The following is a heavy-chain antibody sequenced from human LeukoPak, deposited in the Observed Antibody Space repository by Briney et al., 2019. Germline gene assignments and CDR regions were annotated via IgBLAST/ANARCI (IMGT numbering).Heavy chain of an antibody. Sequence: GGSLRLSCAASGFTFSSYSMNWVRQAPGKGLEWVSSISSSSSYIYYADSVKGRFTISRDNAKNSLYLQMNSLRAEDTAVYYCARDLHSSSWSGNWFDPWGQGTLVTVSS. CDR1: GFTFSSYS. CDR3: ARDLHSSSWSGNWFDP. J-gene: IGHJ5*02. D-gene: IGHD6-13*01. CDR2: ISSSSSYI. V-gene: IGHV3-21*01.